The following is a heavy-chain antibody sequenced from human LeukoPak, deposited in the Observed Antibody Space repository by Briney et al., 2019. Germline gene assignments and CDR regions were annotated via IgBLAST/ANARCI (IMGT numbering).Heavy chain of an antibody. CDR3: ARVLAAGIDY. D-gene: IGHD6-13*01. CDR2: ISTSGGKV. J-gene: IGHJ4*02. CDR1: GFTFNDYY. Sequence: GGSLRLSCAASGFTFNDYYMSWIRQAQGKGLEWVSYISTSGGKVHNADSVKGRFTISRDNAKNSLFLQVNSLRAEDTAVYYCARVLAAGIDYWGQGTLVIVSS. V-gene: IGHV3-11*01.